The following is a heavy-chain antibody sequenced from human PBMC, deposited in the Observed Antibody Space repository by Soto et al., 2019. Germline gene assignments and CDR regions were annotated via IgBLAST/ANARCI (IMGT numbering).Heavy chain of an antibody. D-gene: IGHD1-26*01. J-gene: IGHJ4*03. CDR1: GGSFSGYY. V-gene: IGHV4-59*10. Sequence: LSLTCAVYGGSFSGYYWSWIRQPPGKGLEWIGRIYSSGTTNYNPSLKSRVTMSVDTSKNQVSLNLRSVTAADTAVYYCARDRIVGTSYFDYWGQGTMVTVSS. CDR2: IYSSGTT. CDR3: ARDRIVGTSYFDY.